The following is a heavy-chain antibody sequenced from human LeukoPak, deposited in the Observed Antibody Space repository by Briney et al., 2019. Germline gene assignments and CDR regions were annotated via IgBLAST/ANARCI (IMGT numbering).Heavy chain of an antibody. Sequence: ASVKVSCKTSASTFTNYDINWVQQASGQGLEWMGWMNPDSGSTGYAQKFQGRVAITWNTSISTAYMELSSLRSDDTAVYYCARAKGWGELLRNWFDSWGQGTLVTVSS. CDR3: ARAKGWGELLRNWFDS. J-gene: IGHJ5*01. D-gene: IGHD3-16*01. V-gene: IGHV1-8*03. CDR2: MNPDSGST. CDR1: ASTFTNYD.